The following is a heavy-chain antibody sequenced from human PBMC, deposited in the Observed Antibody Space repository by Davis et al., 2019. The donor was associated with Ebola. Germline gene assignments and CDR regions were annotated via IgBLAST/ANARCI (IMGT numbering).Heavy chain of an antibody. D-gene: IGHD5/OR15-5a*01. CDR2: IYHSGST. CDR1: GGSISSGGYS. J-gene: IGHJ6*02. V-gene: IGHV4-30-2*01. CDR3: ARGVYGNYGMDV. Sequence: LRLSCAVSGGSISSGGYSWSWIRQPPGKGLEWIGYIYHSGSTYYNPSLKSRVTISVDRSKNQFSLKLSSVTAADTAVYYCARGVYGNYGMDVWGQGTTVTVSS.